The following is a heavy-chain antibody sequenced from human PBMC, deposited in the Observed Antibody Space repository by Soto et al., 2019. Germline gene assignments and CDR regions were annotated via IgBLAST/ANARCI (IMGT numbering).Heavy chain of an antibody. V-gene: IGHV1-24*01. CDR1: GYTLTELS. CDR3: ATAETFDYYDSRAYYFDY. J-gene: IGHJ4*02. D-gene: IGHD3-22*01. Sequence: GASVKVSCKVSGYTLTELSMHWVRQAPGKGLEWMGGFDPEDGETIYAQKFQGRVTMTEDTSTDTAYMELSSLRSEDTAVYYCATAETFDYYDSRAYYFDYWGQGTLVTVSS. CDR2: FDPEDGET.